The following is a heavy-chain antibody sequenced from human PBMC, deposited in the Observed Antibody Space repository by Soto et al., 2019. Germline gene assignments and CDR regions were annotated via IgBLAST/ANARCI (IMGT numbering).Heavy chain of an antibody. Sequence: PVGSLRLSCAASGFTFSSYWMSWVRQAPGKGLEWVANIKQDGSEKYYVDSVKGRFTISRDNAKNSLYLQMNSLRAEDTAVYYCARIYCSSTSCYATGYYYYYMDVWGKGTTVTVSS. CDR3: ARIYCSSTSCYATGYYYYYMDV. CDR1: GFTFSSYW. CDR2: IKQDGSEK. V-gene: IGHV3-7*01. D-gene: IGHD2-2*01. J-gene: IGHJ6*03.